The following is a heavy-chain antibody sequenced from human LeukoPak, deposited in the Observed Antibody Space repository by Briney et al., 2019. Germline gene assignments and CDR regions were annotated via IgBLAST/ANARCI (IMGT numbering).Heavy chain of an antibody. V-gene: IGHV4-59*01. D-gene: IGHD4-23*01. CDR3: ARGPTDYGGNSVPFDY. Sequence: KASETLSLTCTVSGGSISSYYWSWIRQPPGKGLEWIGYIYYSGSTNYNPSLKSRVTISVDTSKNQFSLKLSSVTAADTAVYYCARGPTDYGGNSVPFDYWGQGTLVTVSS. CDR2: IYYSGST. J-gene: IGHJ4*02. CDR1: GGSISSYY.